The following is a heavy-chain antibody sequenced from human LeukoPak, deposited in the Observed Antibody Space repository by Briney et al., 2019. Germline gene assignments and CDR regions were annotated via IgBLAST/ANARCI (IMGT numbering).Heavy chain of an antibody. CDR3: AKDGYDYVWGSPSFDY. CDR2: INSDGTTT. J-gene: IGHJ4*02. CDR1: GFSFSSFW. Sequence: GGSLRLSCAASGFSFSSFWMHWVRQVPGKGLVWVSGINSDGTTTGYADSVKGRFTISRDNAKNSLYLQMNSLRAEDTALYYCAKDGYDYVWGSPSFDYWGQGTLVTVSS. D-gene: IGHD3-16*01. V-gene: IGHV3-74*01.